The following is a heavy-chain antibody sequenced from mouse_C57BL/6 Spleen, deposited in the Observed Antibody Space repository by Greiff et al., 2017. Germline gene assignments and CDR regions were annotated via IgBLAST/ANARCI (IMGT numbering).Heavy chain of an antibody. D-gene: IGHD1-1*02. CDR1: GFTFSSYA. J-gene: IGHJ2*01. CDR2: ISDGGSYT. Sequence: EVKLVESGGGLVKPGGSLKLSCAASGFTFSSYAMSWVRQTPEKRLEWVATISDGGSYTYYPDNVKGRFTISRDNAKNNLYLQMSHLKSEDTAMYYCARYGYFDYWGQGTTLTVSS. V-gene: IGHV5-4*03. CDR3: ARYGYFDY.